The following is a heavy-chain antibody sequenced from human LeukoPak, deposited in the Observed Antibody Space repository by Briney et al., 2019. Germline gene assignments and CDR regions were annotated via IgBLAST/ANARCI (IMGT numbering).Heavy chain of an antibody. V-gene: IGHV5-51*01. CDR1: GYIFTSYW. CDR2: IYPGDSDT. CDR3: ARRDGYCSSTSCYADYYYGMDV. J-gene: IGHJ6*02. Sequence: LGESLKISCKGSGYIFTSYWIGWVRQMPGKGLEWMGIIYPGDSDTRYSPSFQGQVTISADKSISTAYLQWSSLKASDTAMYYCARRDGYCSSTSCYADYYYGMDVWGQGTTVTVSS. D-gene: IGHD2-2*01.